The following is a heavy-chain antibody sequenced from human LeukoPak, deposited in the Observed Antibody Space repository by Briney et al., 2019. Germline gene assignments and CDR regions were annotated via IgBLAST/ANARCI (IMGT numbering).Heavy chain of an antibody. CDR1: GYTLTELS. D-gene: IGHD2-2*01. Sequence: GASVKVSYKVSGYTLTELSMHWVRQAPGKGLEWMGGFDPEDGETIYAQKFQGRVTMTEDTSTDTAYMELSSLRSEDTAVYYCATDRRYCSSTSCPRWDVWGKGTTVTVSS. CDR3: ATDRRYCSSTSCPRWDV. CDR2: FDPEDGET. J-gene: IGHJ6*04. V-gene: IGHV1-24*01.